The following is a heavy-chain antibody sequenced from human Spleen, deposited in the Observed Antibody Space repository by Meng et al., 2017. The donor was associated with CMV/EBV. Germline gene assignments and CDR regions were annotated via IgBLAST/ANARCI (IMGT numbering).Heavy chain of an antibody. CDR1: GFTFSSYA. D-gene: IGHD2-2*01. V-gene: IGHV3-23*01. Sequence: GGSLRLTCAASGFTFSSYAMSWVRQAPGKGLEWVSAISGSGGSTYYADSVKGRFTISRDNSKTTLYLQMNRLRAEDTAVYYCMGFCSGTRCPIGQGPNLWGQGTLVTVSS. CDR2: ISGSGGST. CDR3: MGFCSGTRCPIGQGPNL. J-gene: IGHJ4*02.